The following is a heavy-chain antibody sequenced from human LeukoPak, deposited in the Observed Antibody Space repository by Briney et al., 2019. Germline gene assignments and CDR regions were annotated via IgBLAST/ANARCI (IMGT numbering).Heavy chain of an antibody. CDR2: INSDGSST. Sequence: PGGSLRLSCAASGFTFSSYWMHWVRHAPGKGLVWVSRINSDGSSTSYADSVKGRFTISRDNAKNTLYLQMNSLRAEDTAVYYCAREEMATISLDYWGQGTLVTVSS. J-gene: IGHJ4*02. CDR3: AREEMATISLDY. D-gene: IGHD5-24*01. CDR1: GFTFSSYW. V-gene: IGHV3-74*01.